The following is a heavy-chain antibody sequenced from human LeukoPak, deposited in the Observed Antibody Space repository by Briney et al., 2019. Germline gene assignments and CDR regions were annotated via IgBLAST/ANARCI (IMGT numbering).Heavy chain of an antibody. J-gene: IGHJ4*02. D-gene: IGHD2-15*01. CDR1: SDFKRSGDYY. CDR3: ARDEWCSGGSCYLNY. V-gene: IGHV4-39*07. CDR2: IYYCGST. Sequence: TLMCSVWSDFKRSGDYYWRSIRKPRAEGLEWYGSIYYCGSTYYNPSLKSRVTIAVDTSKNQSSMKLSSVTAADTAVYYCARDEWCSGGSCYLNYWGQGTLVTVSS.